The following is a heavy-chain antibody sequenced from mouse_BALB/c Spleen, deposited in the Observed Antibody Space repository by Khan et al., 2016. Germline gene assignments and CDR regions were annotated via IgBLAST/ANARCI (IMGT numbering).Heavy chain of an antibody. CDR3: ARRARTIN. D-gene: IGHD3-3*01. CDR2: INSNGGST. Sequence: EVELVESGGGLVQPGGSLKLSCAATGFTFSSYGMSWVRQPPDKRLELVATINSNGGSTYYPASVKGRFTISRDTAKNTLYLQMSSLKSEEIAMYYCARRARTINWGQGTTLTVSS. J-gene: IGHJ2*01. CDR1: GFTFSSYG. V-gene: IGHV5-6-3*01.